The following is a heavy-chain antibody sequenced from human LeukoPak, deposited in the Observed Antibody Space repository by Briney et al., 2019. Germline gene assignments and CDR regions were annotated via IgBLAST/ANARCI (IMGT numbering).Heavy chain of an antibody. V-gene: IGHV3-30*03. CDR1: GLIFSSYS. Sequence: GGSLRLSCAASGLIFSSYSMNWVRQAPGKGLEWVAIISYDGSKKYYADSVKGRFTISRDNSKNTLYLQMNSLRAEDTAVYYCAREATYFYDSSGSTHLLGDAFDIWGRGTMVTVSS. D-gene: IGHD3-22*01. CDR3: AREATYFYDSSGSTHLLGDAFDI. CDR2: ISYDGSKK. J-gene: IGHJ3*02.